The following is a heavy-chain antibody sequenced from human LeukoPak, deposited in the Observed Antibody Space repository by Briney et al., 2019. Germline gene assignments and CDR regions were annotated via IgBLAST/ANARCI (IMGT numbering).Heavy chain of an antibody. D-gene: IGHD6-6*01. Sequence: GESLKISCKGSGYSFSDYWIGWVRQAPGQGLEWMGWISAYNGNTNYAQKLQGRVTMTTDTSTSTAYMELRSLRSDDTAVYYCARTRGSSSSGTAWGQGTLVTVSS. CDR2: ISAYNGNT. J-gene: IGHJ4*02. V-gene: IGHV1-18*04. CDR1: GYSFSDYW. CDR3: ARTRGSSSSGTA.